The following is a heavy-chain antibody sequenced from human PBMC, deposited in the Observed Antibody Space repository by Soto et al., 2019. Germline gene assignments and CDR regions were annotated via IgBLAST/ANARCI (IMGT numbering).Heavy chain of an antibody. J-gene: IGHJ4*02. CDR1: GFTFSSYA. CDR3: AKVWANIAVAPDYFDY. V-gene: IGHV3-23*01. Sequence: PGGSLRLSCAASGFTFSSYAMSWVRQAPGKGLEWVSAISGSGGSTYYADSVKGRFAISRGNSKNTLYLQMNSLRAEDTAVYYCAKVWANIAVAPDYFDYWGQETLVTVSS. D-gene: IGHD6-19*01. CDR2: ISGSGGST.